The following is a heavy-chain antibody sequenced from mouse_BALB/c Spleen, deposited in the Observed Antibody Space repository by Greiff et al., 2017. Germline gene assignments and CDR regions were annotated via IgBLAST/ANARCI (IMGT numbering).Heavy chain of an antibody. Sequence: DVQLQESGAELVRSGASVKLSCTASGFNIKDYYMHWVKQRPEQGLEWIGWIDPENGDTEYAPKFQGKATMTADTSSNTAYLQLSSLTSEDTAVYYCNADGNYVWFADWGQGTLVTVSA. V-gene: IGHV14-4*02. CDR2: IDPENGDT. CDR1: GFNIKDYY. J-gene: IGHJ3*01. CDR3: NADGNYVWFAD. D-gene: IGHD2-1*01.